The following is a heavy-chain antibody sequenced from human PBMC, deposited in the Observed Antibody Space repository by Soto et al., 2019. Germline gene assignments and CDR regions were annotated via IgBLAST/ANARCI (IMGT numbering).Heavy chain of an antibody. J-gene: IGHJ5*02. Sequence: PSETLSLTCAVYNGSLSGYYWTWIRQSPGKGLEWIGEINHSEITNYNPSLESRVTISVDTSKDQFSLKLSPVTAADTALYYCARMRSIVLMVFAMEGNWFDPWGQGTLVTVSS. CDR1: NGSLSGYY. CDR3: ARMRSIVLMVFAMEGNWFDP. D-gene: IGHD2-8*01. CDR2: INHSEIT. V-gene: IGHV4-34*01.